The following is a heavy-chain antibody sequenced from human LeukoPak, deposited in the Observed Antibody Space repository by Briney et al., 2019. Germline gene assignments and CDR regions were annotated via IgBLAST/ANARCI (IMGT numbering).Heavy chain of an antibody. V-gene: IGHV4-34*01. J-gene: IGHJ4*02. CDR1: GGSFSGYY. CDR2: INHSGST. D-gene: IGHD2-2*01. CDR3: ARKRRGYCSSTSCYEEDDY. Sequence: SETLSLTCAVYGGSFSGYYWSWLRQPPGKGLEWIGEINHSGSTNYNPSLKSRVTISVDTSKNQFSLKLSSVTAADTAVYYCARKRRGYCSSTSCYEEDDYWGQGTLVTVSS.